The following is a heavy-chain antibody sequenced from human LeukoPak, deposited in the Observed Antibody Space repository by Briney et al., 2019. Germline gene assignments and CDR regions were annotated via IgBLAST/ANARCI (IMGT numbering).Heavy chain of an antibody. J-gene: IGHJ6*03. CDR3: ARGIGYYSDYYMDV. D-gene: IGHD3-22*01. CDR2: IYTSGST. CDR1: GGSISSYY. Sequence: SETLSLTRTVSGGSISSYYWSWIRQPAGKGLEWIGRIYTSGSTNYNPSLKSRVTMSVDTSKNQFSLKLSSVTAADTAVYYCARGIGYYSDYYMDVWGKGTTVTVSS. V-gene: IGHV4-4*07.